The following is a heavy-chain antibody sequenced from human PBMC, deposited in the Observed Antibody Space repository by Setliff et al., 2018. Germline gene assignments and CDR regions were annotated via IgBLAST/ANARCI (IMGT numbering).Heavy chain of an antibody. CDR3: ARGRPTANPYYYYYMDV. CDR2: INAGNGNT. Sequence: GASVKVSCKSSGYTFTSYGINWVRQAPGQGLEWMGWINAGNGNTKCSQNFQGRVTITRDTSASTAYMDLSSLRSDDMAVYYCARGRPTANPYYYYYMDVWGKGTTVTVSS. CDR1: GYTFTSYG. V-gene: IGHV1-18*03. J-gene: IGHJ6*03. D-gene: IGHD4-4*01.